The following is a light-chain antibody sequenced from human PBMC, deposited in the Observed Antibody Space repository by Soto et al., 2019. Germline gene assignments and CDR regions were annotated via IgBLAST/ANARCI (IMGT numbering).Light chain of an antibody. CDR3: QHYDNTPPSVT. V-gene: IGKV3-20*01. Sequence: EIVLTQSPDTLSLSPGERATLSCRASQSVSSDFLVWYQQKPGQAPRLLIYGASRRATGIPDRFSGGGSGTDFFLTISRLEPEDVAVYYCQHYDNTPPSVTFGPGTKVDIK. CDR1: QSVSSDF. CDR2: GAS. J-gene: IGKJ3*01.